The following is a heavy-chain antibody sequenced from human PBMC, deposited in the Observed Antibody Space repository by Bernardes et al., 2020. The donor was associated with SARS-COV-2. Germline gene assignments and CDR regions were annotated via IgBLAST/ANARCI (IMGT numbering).Heavy chain of an antibody. CDR2: INSVSSTI. V-gene: IGHV3-48*01. J-gene: IGHJ4*02. Sequence: GGSLRLSCTASGFTFHTHTMNWVRQAPGKGLEWVSYINSVSSTIYYADSVRGRFAVSRDNAKNSLYLQMNSLRAEDTAIYYCARRTYYYGSGSFQFDHWGRGTLVTVSS. CDR3: ARRTYYYGSGSFQFDH. CDR1: GFTFHTHT. D-gene: IGHD3-10*01.